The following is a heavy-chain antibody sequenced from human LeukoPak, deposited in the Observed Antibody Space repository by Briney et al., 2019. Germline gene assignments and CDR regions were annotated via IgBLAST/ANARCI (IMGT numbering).Heavy chain of an antibody. V-gene: IGHV3-30*09. CDR2: ISSDGRNK. CDR3: ARGAYDFWGGSLDY. Sequence: GGSLRLSCAASGFTVSSNYMSWVRQGPGKGLEWVAVISSDGRNKYYADSVKGRFAISRDNSKNTLYLEVNSLRPEDTAVYYCARGAYDFWGGSLDYWGQGTLVTVSS. CDR1: GFTVSSNY. J-gene: IGHJ4*02. D-gene: IGHD3/OR15-3a*01.